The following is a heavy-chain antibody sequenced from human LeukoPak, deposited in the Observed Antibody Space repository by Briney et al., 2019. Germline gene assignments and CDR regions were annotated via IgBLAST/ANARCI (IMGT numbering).Heavy chain of an antibody. Sequence: PSETLSLTCTVSGGSISSGDYYWNWIRQHPGKGLEWIGYIYYSGSTNYNPSLKSRVTISVDMSKNQFSLKLSSLTAADTAVYYCARQYDFWSGYSRQNYFDYWGQGTLVTVSS. D-gene: IGHD3-3*01. J-gene: IGHJ4*02. CDR3: ARQYDFWSGYSRQNYFDY. CDR2: IYYSGST. CDR1: GGSISSGDYY. V-gene: IGHV4-31*03.